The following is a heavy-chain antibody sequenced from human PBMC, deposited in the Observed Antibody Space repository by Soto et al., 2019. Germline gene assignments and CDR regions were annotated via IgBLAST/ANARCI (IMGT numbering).Heavy chain of an antibody. Sequence: GGSLRLSCAASGLTFTSYSMNWVRQAPGKGLEWVSFISSSSSTIYYADSVKGRFTISRDNAKNSLYLQMNSLRDEDTAVYYCARDRGYSYGFDFWGQGALVTVSS. V-gene: IGHV3-48*02. D-gene: IGHD5-18*01. CDR3: ARDRGYSYGFDF. CDR2: ISSSSSTI. CDR1: GLTFTSYS. J-gene: IGHJ4*02.